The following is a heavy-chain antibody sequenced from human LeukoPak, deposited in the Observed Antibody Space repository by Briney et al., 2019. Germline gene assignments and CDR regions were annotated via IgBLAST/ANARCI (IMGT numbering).Heavy chain of an antibody. V-gene: IGHV3-48*01. CDR1: GFTFSSYS. CDR2: ISSSSGTI. Sequence: GGSLRLSCAASGFTFSSYSMNWVRQAPGKGLEWVSYISSSSGTIYYADSVKGRFTISRDNAKNSLYLQMNSLRAEDTAVYYCAGEIVGATMAGDYWGQGTLVTVSS. D-gene: IGHD1-26*01. CDR3: AGEIVGATMAGDY. J-gene: IGHJ4*02.